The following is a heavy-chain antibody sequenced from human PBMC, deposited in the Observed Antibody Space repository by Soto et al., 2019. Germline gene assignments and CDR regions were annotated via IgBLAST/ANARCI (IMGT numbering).Heavy chain of an antibody. CDR1: GGSISRYY. CDR2: IYYSGTT. CDR3: ARPYSTAWYDAFDI. D-gene: IGHD6-19*01. J-gene: IGHJ3*02. Sequence: QVQLQESGPGLVKPSETLSLTCNVSGGSISRYYWIWIRQAPGKGLEWIGYIYYSGTTNYNPSLKRRVTISIDTSKKQFSLKLSSVTAADTAVYDCARPYSTAWYDAFDIWGRGTMVTVSS. V-gene: IGHV4-59*08.